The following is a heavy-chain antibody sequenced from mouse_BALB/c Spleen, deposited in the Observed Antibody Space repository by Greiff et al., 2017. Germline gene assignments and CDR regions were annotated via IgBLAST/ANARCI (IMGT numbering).Heavy chain of an antibody. Sequence: EVQLQQSGPGLVKPSQSLSLTCSVTGYSITSGYYWNWIRQFPGNKLEWMGYISYDGSNNYNPSLKNRISITRDTSKNQFFLKLNSVTTEDTATYYCARENYYPDYWGQGTSVTVSS. V-gene: IGHV3-6*02. CDR2: ISYDGSN. CDR1: GYSITSGYY. D-gene: IGHD1-1*01. CDR3: ARENYYPDY. J-gene: IGHJ4*01.